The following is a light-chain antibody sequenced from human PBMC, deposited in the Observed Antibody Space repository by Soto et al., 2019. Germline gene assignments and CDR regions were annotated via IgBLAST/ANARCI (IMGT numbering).Light chain of an antibody. CDR2: LKSDGSH. Sequence: LVLTQSPSASASLGASVKLTCTLSRGHSTYTIAWHQQQPDKGPRYLMKLKSDGSHSKGDGIPDRFSGSSSGAERYLTISSLQSEDEADYYCQTWGTGIRVFGGGTKLTVL. V-gene: IGLV4-69*01. CDR3: QTWGTGIRV. J-gene: IGLJ3*02. CDR1: RGHSTYT.